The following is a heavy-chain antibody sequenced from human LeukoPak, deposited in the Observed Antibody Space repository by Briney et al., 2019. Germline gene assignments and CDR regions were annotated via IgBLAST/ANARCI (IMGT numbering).Heavy chain of an antibody. D-gene: IGHD1-1*01. Sequence: GGSLRLSCAASGFTFRSYEMNWVRQAPGKGLEWVSYISSSGSTIYYADSVKGRFTISRDNAKNSLYLQMNSLRAEDTAVYFCARYCTFRTCSGTKFDYWGQGTLVTVSS. CDR1: GFTFRSYE. CDR2: ISSSGSTI. V-gene: IGHV3-48*03. J-gene: IGHJ4*02. CDR3: ARYCTFRTCSGTKFDY.